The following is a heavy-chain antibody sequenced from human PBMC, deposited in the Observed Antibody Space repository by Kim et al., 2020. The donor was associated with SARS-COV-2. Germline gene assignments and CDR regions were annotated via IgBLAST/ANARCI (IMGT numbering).Heavy chain of an antibody. Sequence: SETLSLTCTVSGDSINIYHWTWIRQPPGKGLEWIGYMYYSGGSSYNPSLKSRVTISLDSSKNQFSLRLSSVTAADTAVYYCARVEVGVTIGYYFDNWGQGALVTVSS. J-gene: IGHJ4*02. CDR1: GDSINIYH. CDR2: MYYSGGS. V-gene: IGHV4-59*13. CDR3: ARVEVGVTIGYYFDN. D-gene: IGHD1-26*01.